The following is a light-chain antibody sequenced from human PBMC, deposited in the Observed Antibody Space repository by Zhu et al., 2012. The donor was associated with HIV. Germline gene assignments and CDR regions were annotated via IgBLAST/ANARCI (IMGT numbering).Light chain of an antibody. CDR3: QQCSRLPWT. CDR1: QNIGSTY. Sequence: IVLTQSPGTLSLSPGERATLSCRASQNIGSTYLAWYQQKPGQAPRFLIYTTSARATGTPARFSGSGSGTDFTLTISRLEPEDFAVYYXQQCSRLPWTFGQGTKVEVK. V-gene: IGKV3-20*01. CDR2: TTS. J-gene: IGKJ1*01.